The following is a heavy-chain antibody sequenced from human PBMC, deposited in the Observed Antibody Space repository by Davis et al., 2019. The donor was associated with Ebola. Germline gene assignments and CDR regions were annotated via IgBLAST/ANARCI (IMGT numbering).Heavy chain of an antibody. CDR1: GGSFSGYY. Sequence: SETLSLTCAVYGGSFSGYYWGWIRQPPGKGLEWIGSIYYSGSTHYNPSLKSRVTTSVDTSKNQFSLSLSSVTAADTAVYYCARMPTVTADHWYFDLWGRGTLVAVSS. CDR2: IYYSGST. D-gene: IGHD4-17*01. CDR3: ARMPTVTADHWYFDL. V-gene: IGHV4-34*11. J-gene: IGHJ2*01.